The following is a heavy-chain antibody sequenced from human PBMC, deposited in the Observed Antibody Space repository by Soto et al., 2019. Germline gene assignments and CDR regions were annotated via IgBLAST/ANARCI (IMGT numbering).Heavy chain of an antibody. J-gene: IGHJ6*02. CDR1: GYTFTSYY. Sequence: ASVKVSCKASGYTFTSYYMHWVRQAPGQGLEWMGIINPSGGSTSYAQKFQGRVTMTRDTSTSTVYMELSSLRSEDTAVYYCARDRRGYSGYDPDTTIYHYYGMDVWGQGTTVTVSS. V-gene: IGHV1-46*01. CDR2: INPSGGST. CDR3: ARDRRGYSGYDPDTTIYHYYGMDV. D-gene: IGHD5-12*01.